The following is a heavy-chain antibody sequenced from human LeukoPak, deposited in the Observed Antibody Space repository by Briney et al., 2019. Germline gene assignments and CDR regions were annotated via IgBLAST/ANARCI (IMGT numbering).Heavy chain of an antibody. Sequence: GGSLRLSCAVSGFTFSSYWMNWVRQAPGKGLEWVANIKQDGSQKYYVDSVRGRFTISRDNAKNSLYLQLNSLRAEDTAVYYCARDESGDSYGLYWGQGTLVTVSS. D-gene: IGHD5-18*01. J-gene: IGHJ4*02. CDR2: IKQDGSQK. CDR3: ARDESGDSYGLY. V-gene: IGHV3-7*05. CDR1: GFTFSSYW.